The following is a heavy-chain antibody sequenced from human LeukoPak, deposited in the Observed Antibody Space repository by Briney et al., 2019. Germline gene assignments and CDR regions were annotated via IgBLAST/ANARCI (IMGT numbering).Heavy chain of an antibody. CDR1: GYTFTGYY. CDR3: YYYDSSGHDY. Sequence: ASVKVSCKASGYTFTGYYMHWVRQAPGQGLEWMGWINPNSGGTNYAQKFQGRVTMTRDTPISTAYMELSRLRSDDTAAYYCYYYDSSGHDYWGQGTLVTVSS. J-gene: IGHJ4*02. D-gene: IGHD3-22*01. V-gene: IGHV1-2*02. CDR2: INPNSGGT.